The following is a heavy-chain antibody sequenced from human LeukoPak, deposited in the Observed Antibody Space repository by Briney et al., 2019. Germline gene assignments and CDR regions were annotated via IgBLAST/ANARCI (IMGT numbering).Heavy chain of an antibody. CDR2: ITWNSDSV. J-gene: IGHJ6*03. Sequence: GGSLRLSCAASGFTFKDYAMHWVRLTPGKGLEWVSGITWNSDSVAYADSVRGRFTISRDNARNSLYLQMNSLRGDDTALYFCARSSLGLTLGKHMDVWGTGATVIISS. D-gene: IGHD3-16*01. CDR1: GFTFKDYA. V-gene: IGHV3-9*01. CDR3: ARSSLGLTLGKHMDV.